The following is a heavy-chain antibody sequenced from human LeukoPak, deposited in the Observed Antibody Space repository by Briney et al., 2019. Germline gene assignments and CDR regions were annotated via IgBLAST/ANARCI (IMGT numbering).Heavy chain of an antibody. V-gene: IGHV3-21*01. Sequence: GGSLILSCAASGFIFSIYSMNWVRQAPGKGLEWVSSISSSSSYIYYADSVKGRFTISRDNAKNSLYLQMNSLRAEDTAVYYCAREGAVGYYFDYWGQGTLVTVSS. CDR3: AREGAVGYYFDY. J-gene: IGHJ4*02. D-gene: IGHD2-2*03. CDR1: GFIFSIYS. CDR2: ISSSSSYI.